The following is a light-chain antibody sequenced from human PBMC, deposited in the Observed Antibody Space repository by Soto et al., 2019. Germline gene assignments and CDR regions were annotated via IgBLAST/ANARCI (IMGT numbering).Light chain of an antibody. CDR1: QSISSW. J-gene: IGKJ1*01. Sequence: DIQMTQSPSTLSASVGDRVTITCRASQSISSWLAWYQQKPGEAPKLLIFTGSLLHSGVPPRFSGSGSGTDFTLTIISLQPEDFATYYCQQTLSFPPTFGQGTKVDIK. V-gene: IGKV1-12*01. CDR2: TGS. CDR3: QQTLSFPPT.